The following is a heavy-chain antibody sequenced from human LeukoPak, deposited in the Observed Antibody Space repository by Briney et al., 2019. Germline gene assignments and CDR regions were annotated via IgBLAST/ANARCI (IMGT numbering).Heavy chain of an antibody. V-gene: IGHV4-31*03. J-gene: IGHJ4*02. D-gene: IGHD5-12*01. Sequence: SETLSLTCTVSGGSISSGDYYWSRIRQHPGKGLEGIGYIYYSGSTYYNPSLKSRVNISVDTSKNQFSLKLSSVTAADTAVYYCATGYSGYVAFDYWGQGTLVTVSS. CDR3: ATGYSGYVAFDY. CDR2: IYYSGST. CDR1: GGSISSGDYY.